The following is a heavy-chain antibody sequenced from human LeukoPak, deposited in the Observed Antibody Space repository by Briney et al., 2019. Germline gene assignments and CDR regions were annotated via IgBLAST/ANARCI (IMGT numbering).Heavy chain of an antibody. D-gene: IGHD2-2*01. CDR3: ARAFVRYQLLLRSPFDP. Sequence: GASVKVSCKASGGTFSSYAINWVRQATGQGLEWMGWMNPNSGNTGYAQKFQGRVTMTRNTSISTAYMELSSLRSEDTAVYYCARAFVRYQLLLRSPFDPWGQGTLVTVSS. J-gene: IGHJ5*02. CDR1: GGTFSSYA. CDR2: MNPNSGNT. V-gene: IGHV1-8*02.